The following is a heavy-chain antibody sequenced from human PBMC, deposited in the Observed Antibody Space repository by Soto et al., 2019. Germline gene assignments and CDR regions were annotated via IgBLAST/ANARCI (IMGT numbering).Heavy chain of an antibody. D-gene: IGHD3-10*01. Sequence: EVQLVESGGGSVQPGGSLRISCAASGFTFGSYWMDWVRQAPGKGLVWVSRINGDGRSTTYADSVKGRFTISRDNAGNTLYLQMNNLRPDDTAVYYCSRETLCFGESPKSGGQGTRVTVSS. J-gene: IGHJ4*02. CDR3: SRETLCFGESPKS. CDR2: INGDGRST. CDR1: GFTFGSYW. V-gene: IGHV3-74*01.